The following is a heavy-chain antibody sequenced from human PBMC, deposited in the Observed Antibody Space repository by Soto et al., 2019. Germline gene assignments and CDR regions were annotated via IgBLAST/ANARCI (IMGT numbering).Heavy chain of an antibody. CDR3: ASRLTLATTTGDAFDL. CDR2: IYYSGST. Sequence: QVQLQESGPGLVKPSETLSLTCTVSSGSIINYYWSWIRQPPGKGLEGIGFIYYSGSTNYNSFLKMRCTMSLDKSRQQPSLKLISVPAADTAVYYCASRLTLATTTGDAFDLWGQGTMVTVSS. V-gene: IGHV4-59*01. J-gene: IGHJ3*01. CDR1: SGSIINYY. D-gene: IGHD4-17*01.